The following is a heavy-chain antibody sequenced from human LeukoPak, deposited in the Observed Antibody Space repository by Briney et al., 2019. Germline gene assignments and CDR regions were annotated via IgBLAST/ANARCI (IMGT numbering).Heavy chain of an antibody. V-gene: IGHV3-21*01. CDR3: AREGSSADWYFDL. CDR1: GFTFSSYS. Sequence: PGGSLRLSCAASGFTFSSYSMNWVRQAPGKGLKWVSSISSSSSYIYYADSVKGRFTISRDNAKNSLYLQMNSLRAEDTAVYYCAREGSSADWYFDLWGRGTLVTVSS. J-gene: IGHJ2*01. CDR2: ISSSSSYI. D-gene: IGHD6-25*01.